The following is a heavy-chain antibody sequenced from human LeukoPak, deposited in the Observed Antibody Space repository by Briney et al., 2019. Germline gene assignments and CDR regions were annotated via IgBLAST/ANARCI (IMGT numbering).Heavy chain of an antibody. CDR1: GGTFSSYT. D-gene: IGHD3-3*01. CDR2: IIPILGIA. Sequence: GASVKVSCKASGGTFSSYTISWVRQAPGQGLEWMGRIIPILGIANYAQKIQGRVTITADKSTSTAYMELSSLRSEDTAVYYCASARTRYDFWSGYYGDYWGQGTLVTVSS. CDR3: ASARTRYDFWSGYYGDY. V-gene: IGHV1-69*02. J-gene: IGHJ4*02.